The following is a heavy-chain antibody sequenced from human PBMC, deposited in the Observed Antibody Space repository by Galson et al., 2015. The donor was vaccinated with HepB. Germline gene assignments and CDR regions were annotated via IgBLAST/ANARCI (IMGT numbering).Heavy chain of an antibody. CDR2: INTNTGNP. CDR1: GYTFTSYA. D-gene: IGHD1-14*01. CDR3: ARGRVNPYYYGMDV. V-gene: IGHV7-4-1*02. Sequence: SVKVSCKASGYTFTSYAMNWVRQAPGQGLEWMGWINTNTGNPTYAQGFTGRFVFSLDTSVSTAYLQISSLKAEDTAVYYCARGRVNPYYYGMDVWGQGTTVTVSS. J-gene: IGHJ6*02.